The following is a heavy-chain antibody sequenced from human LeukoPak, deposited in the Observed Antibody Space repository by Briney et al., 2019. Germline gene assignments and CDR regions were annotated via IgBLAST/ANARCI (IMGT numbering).Heavy chain of an antibody. V-gene: IGHV4-59*01. CDR3: ARVTGYVIEDYFDY. J-gene: IGHJ4*02. CDR1: GGSISRYY. D-gene: IGHD3-22*01. Sequence: SETLSLTCTVSGGSISRYYWSWIRQPPGKGLEWIGYIYYSGSTNYNPSLKSRVTISVDTSKNQFSLKLSSVTAADTAMYYCARVTGYVIEDYFDYWGQGTLVTVSS. CDR2: IYYSGST.